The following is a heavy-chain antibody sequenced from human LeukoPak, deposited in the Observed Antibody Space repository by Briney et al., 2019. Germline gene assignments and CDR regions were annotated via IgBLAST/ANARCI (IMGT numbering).Heavy chain of an antibody. D-gene: IGHD2-2*01. V-gene: IGHV3-49*04. CDR1: GFTFGDYA. CDR3: TRDLDQVPAAPFDAFDI. Sequence: PGGSLRLSCAASGFTFGDYAMSWVRQAPGKGLEWVGFIRSKAYGGTTEYAASVKGRFTISRDDSKSIAYLQMNSLKTEDTAVYYCTRDLDQVPAAPFDAFDIWGQGTMVTVSS. CDR2: IRSKAYGGTT. J-gene: IGHJ3*02.